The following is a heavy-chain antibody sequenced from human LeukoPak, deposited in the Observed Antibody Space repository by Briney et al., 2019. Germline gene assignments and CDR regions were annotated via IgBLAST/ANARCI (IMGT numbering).Heavy chain of an antibody. D-gene: IGHD4-23*01. J-gene: IGHJ6*02. CDR3: ARDGARAFDYGGKGIWAARNHDYYYGMEV. CDR2: ISSSSRYI. V-gene: IGHV3-21*01. CDR1: GFTFSSYS. Sequence: GGSLRLSCAASGFTFSSYSMNWVRQAPGKGLEWVSSISSSSRYIYYADSVKGRFTISRDNAKNSLYLQMNSLRAEDTAVYYCARDGARAFDYGGKGIWAARNHDYYYGMEVWGQGTTVTVSS.